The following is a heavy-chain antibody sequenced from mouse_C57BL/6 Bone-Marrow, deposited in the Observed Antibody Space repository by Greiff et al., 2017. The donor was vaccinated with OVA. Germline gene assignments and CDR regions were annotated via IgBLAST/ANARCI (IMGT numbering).Heavy chain of an antibody. CDR3: ARHRGTYAMDY. CDR1: GFTFSDYY. Sequence: EVNVVESGGGLVQPGGSLKLSCAASGFTFSDYYMYWVRQTPEKRLEWVAYISNGGGSTYYPDTVKGRFTISRDNAKNTLYLQMSRLKSEDTAMYYCARHRGTYAMDYWGQGTSVTVSS. CDR2: ISNGGGST. J-gene: IGHJ4*01. D-gene: IGHD2-14*01. V-gene: IGHV5-12*01.